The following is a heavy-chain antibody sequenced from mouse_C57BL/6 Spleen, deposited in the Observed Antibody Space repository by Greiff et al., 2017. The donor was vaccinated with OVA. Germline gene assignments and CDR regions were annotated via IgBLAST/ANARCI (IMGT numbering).Heavy chain of an antibody. V-gene: IGHV1-74*01. CDR1: GYTFTSYW. D-gene: IGHD1-1*01. CDR2: IHPSDSDT. J-gene: IGHJ4*01. CDR3: AIPITTVVAHYAMDY. Sequence: VKLVESGAELVKPGASVKVSCKASGYTFTSYWMHWVKQRPGQGLEWIGRIHPSDSDTNYNQKFKGKATLTVDKSSSTAYMQLSSLTSEDSAVYYCAIPITTVVAHYAMDYWGQGTSVTVSS.